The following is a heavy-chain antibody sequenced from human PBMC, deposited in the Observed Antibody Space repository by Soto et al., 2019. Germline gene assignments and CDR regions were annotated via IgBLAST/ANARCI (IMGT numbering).Heavy chain of an antibody. J-gene: IGHJ4*02. CDR1: GGSISSYY. V-gene: IGHV4-4*07. CDR3: ARGRRDGYKEYYFDY. Sequence: SETLSLTCTVSGGSISSYYWSWIRQPAGKGLEWIGRIYTSGSTNYNPSLKSRVTMSVDTSKNQFSLKLSSVTAADTAVYYCARGRRDGYKEYYFDYWGQGTLVTVSS. CDR2: IYTSGST. D-gene: IGHD5-12*01.